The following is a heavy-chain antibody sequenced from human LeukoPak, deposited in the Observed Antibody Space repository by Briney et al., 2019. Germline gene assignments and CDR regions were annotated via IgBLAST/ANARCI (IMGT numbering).Heavy chain of an antibody. V-gene: IGHV4-59*01. CDR3: ARVGSYYDILTGYYKSSRYYYYGMDV. J-gene: IGHJ6*02. D-gene: IGHD3-9*01. CDR2: IYYSGST. Sequence: PSETLSLTCAVYGGSFSGYYWSWNRQPPGKGLEWIGYIYYSGSTNYNPSLKSRVTISVDTSKNQFSLKLSSVTAADTAVYYCARVGSYYDILTGYYKSSRYYYYGMDVWGQGTTVTVSS. CDR1: GGSFSGYY.